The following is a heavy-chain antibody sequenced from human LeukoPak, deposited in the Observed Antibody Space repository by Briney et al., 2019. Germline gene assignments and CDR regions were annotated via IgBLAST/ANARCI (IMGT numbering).Heavy chain of an antibody. CDR2: IYTSGST. J-gene: IGHJ4*02. CDR3: AREEISTMIHAY. D-gene: IGHD3-22*01. Sequence: SETLSHTCTVSGGSISSGSYYWSWIPQPAGKGLEWIGRIYTSGSTNYNPSPESRVTISLDTSKNQFSLNLTSVTAADTAVYYCAREEISTMIHAYWGQGTLVTVSS. CDR1: GGSISSGSYY. V-gene: IGHV4-61*02.